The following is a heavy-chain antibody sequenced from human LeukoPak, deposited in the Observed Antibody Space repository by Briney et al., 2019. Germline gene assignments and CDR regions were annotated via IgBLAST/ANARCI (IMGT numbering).Heavy chain of an antibody. CDR1: GGSFRGYY. CDR2: INHSGST. Sequence: SETLSLTCAVYGGSFRGYYWSWIRQPPGKGLEWIGEINHSGSTNYNPSLKRRVTISVDTSKNQFSLKLSSVTAADTAVYYCARGLDSSRSFDYWGQGTLVTVSS. V-gene: IGHV4-34*01. J-gene: IGHJ4*02. D-gene: IGHD6-13*01. CDR3: ARGLDSSRSFDY.